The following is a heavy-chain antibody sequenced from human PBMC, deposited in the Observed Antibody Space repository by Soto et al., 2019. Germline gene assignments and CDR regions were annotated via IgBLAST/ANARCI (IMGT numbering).Heavy chain of an antibody. CDR1: GFPFSSYA. CDR2: ISYDGSNK. CDR3: ARAQSGYFIVYYYYGMDV. V-gene: IGHV3-30-3*01. Sequence: GGSLRLSCAASGFPFSSYAMHWVRQAPGKGLEWVAVISYDGSNKYYADSVKGRFTISRDNSKNTLYLQMNSLRAEDTAVYYCARAQSGYFIVYYYYGMDVWGQGTTVTVSS. J-gene: IGHJ6*02. D-gene: IGHD3-9*01.